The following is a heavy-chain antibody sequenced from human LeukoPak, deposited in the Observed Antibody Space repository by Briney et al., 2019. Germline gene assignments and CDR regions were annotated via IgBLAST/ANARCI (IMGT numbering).Heavy chain of an antibody. CDR1: GGSISSYY. Sequence: SETLSLTCTVSGGSISSYYWSWIRQPPGKGLEWIGYNYYSGSTNYNPSLKSRVTISVDTSKNQFSLKLSSVTAADTAVYYCARDTDSSGYYDYWGQGTLVTVSS. CDR2: NYYSGST. CDR3: ARDTDSSGYYDY. J-gene: IGHJ4*02. D-gene: IGHD3-22*01. V-gene: IGHV4-59*01.